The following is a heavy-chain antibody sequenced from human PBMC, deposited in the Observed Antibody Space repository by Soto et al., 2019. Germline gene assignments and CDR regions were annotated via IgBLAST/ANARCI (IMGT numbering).Heavy chain of an antibody. CDR1: GGTFSNYG. D-gene: IGHD3-22*01. CDR3: ARGGSDYEGSGYYQGHV. Sequence: QVQLVQSGAEVKKPGSSVKVSCKSSGGTFSNYGFSWVRQAPGQGLECMGVIVPIFGAEHPQKFQGRVTIPAAEATNTVLTDRRGLRSEDTAVYYCARGGSDYEGSGYYQGHVWGQGTTVTVSS. CDR2: IVPIFGA. J-gene: IGHJ6*02. V-gene: IGHV1-69*12.